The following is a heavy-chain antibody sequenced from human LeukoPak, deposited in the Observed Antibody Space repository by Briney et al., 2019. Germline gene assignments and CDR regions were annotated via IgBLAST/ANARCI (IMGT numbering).Heavy chain of an antibody. J-gene: IGHJ3*02. Sequence: GRSLRLSCAASGFTFSSYAMHWVRQAPGKGLEWVAVISYDGSNKYYADSVKGRFTISRDNSKNTLYLQMNSLRAEDTAVYCCARDSARIQLWHDAFDIWGQGTMVTVSS. V-gene: IGHV3-30-3*01. D-gene: IGHD5-18*01. CDR2: ISYDGSNK. CDR1: GFTFSSYA. CDR3: ARDSARIQLWHDAFDI.